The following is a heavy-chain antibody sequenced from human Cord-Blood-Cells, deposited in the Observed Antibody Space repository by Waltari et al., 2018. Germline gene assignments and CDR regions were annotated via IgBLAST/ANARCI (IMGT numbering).Heavy chain of an antibody. Sequence: QVQLVESGGGVVQPGTSLMPSCAASGFPLSSHGMDWVRPAPGKGLEWLSVISYDGSNKYYAYSVKGRFTISRDNSKNTLYLQMNSLRAEDTAVYDCAKVSVSGYYRSHFDYWGQGTLVTVSS. J-gene: IGHJ4*02. D-gene: IGHD3-3*01. CDR2: ISYDGSNK. V-gene: IGHV3-30*18. CDR3: AKVSVSGYYRSHFDY. CDR1: GFPLSSHG.